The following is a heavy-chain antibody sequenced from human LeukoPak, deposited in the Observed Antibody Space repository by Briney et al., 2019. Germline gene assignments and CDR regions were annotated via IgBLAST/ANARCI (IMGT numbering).Heavy chain of an antibody. CDR1: GGTFSSYA. J-gene: IGHJ5*02. V-gene: IGHV1-69*04. CDR3: ASGAAYCGGDCPHTPFDP. Sequence: SVKVSCKASGGTFSSYAISWVRQAPGQGLEWMGRTIPILGIANYAQKFQGRVTITADKSTSTAYMELSSLRSEDTAVYYCASGAAYCGGDCPHTPFDPWGQGTLVTVSS. D-gene: IGHD2-21*02. CDR2: TIPILGIA.